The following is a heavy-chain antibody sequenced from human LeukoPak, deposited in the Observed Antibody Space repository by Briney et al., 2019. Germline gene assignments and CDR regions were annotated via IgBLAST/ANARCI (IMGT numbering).Heavy chain of an antibody. CDR1: GYSFTSYW. Sequence: GESLKISCKGSGYSFTSYWIGWVRQMPGKGLEWMGIIYPGDSDTGYSPSFQGQVTISAAESISTARLHWSSLKGSDTAMHYCARLGGYCSGGSCYPDYWGQGTLVTVSS. V-gene: IGHV5-51*01. D-gene: IGHD2-15*01. CDR3: ARLGGYCSGGSCYPDY. J-gene: IGHJ4*02. CDR2: IYPGDSDT.